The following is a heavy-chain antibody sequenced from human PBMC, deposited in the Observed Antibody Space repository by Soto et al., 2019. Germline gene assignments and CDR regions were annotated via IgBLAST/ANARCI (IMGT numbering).Heavy chain of an antibody. D-gene: IGHD3-22*01. V-gene: IGHV4-34*01. CDR3: ARAYYYDSSGPIEFGYYYYYGMDV. CDR2: INHSGST. Sequence: ETLSLTCAVYGGSFSGYYWSWIRQPPGKGLEWIGEINHSGSTNYNPSLKSRVTISVDTSKNQFSLKLSSVTAADTAVYYCARAYYYDSSGPIEFGYYYYYGMDVWGQGTTVTVS. J-gene: IGHJ6*02. CDR1: GGSFSGYY.